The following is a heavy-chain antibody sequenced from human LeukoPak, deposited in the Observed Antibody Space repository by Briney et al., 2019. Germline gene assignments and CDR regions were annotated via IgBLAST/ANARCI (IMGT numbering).Heavy chain of an antibody. D-gene: IGHD1-26*01. CDR2: IKSPASGGTT. CDR3: TTYATPYYFDY. CDR1: GLTFSNAW. Sequence: GGSLRLSCAASGLTFSNAWMSWVRQAPGKGLEWVGRIKSPASGGTTDYAAPVKGRFTISRDDSKNTLYLQMNSLETEDTAVYYCTTYATPYYFDYWGQGTLVTVSS. J-gene: IGHJ4*02. V-gene: IGHV3-15*01.